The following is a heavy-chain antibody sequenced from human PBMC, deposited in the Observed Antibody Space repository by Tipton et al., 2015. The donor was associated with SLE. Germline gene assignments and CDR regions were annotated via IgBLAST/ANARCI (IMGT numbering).Heavy chain of an antibody. CDR3: ARRDFWTGYLDY. CDR2: VYYGGTT. V-gene: IGHV4-59*01. Sequence: LRLSCAVYGGSFSGYYWSWIRQPPGKRLEWIGYVYYGGTTSYNPSLKSRVTISVDTSKNQLSLNLRSVTTADTAVYYCARRDFWTGYLDYWGQGRLVTVSS. CDR1: GGSFSGYY. D-gene: IGHD3/OR15-3a*01. J-gene: IGHJ4*02.